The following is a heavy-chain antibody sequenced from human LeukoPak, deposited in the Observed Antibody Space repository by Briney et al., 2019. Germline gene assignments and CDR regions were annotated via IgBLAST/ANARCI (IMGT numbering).Heavy chain of an antibody. CDR1: GYTSTSYG. J-gene: IGHJ5*02. V-gene: IGHV1-18*01. D-gene: IGHD2-21*02. CDR2: ISAYNGNT. Sequence: ASVKVSCKASGYTSTSYGISWVRQAPGQGLEWMGWISAYNGNTNYAQKLQGRVTMTTDTSTSTAYMELRSLRSDDTAVYYCARAHIVVVTAVVNWFDPWGQGTLVTVSS. CDR3: ARAHIVVVTAVVNWFDP.